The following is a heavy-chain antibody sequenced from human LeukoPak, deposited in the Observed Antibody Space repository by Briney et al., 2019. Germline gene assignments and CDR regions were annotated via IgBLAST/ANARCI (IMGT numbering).Heavy chain of an antibody. D-gene: IGHD4-23*01. CDR1: GSYIITSGHY. V-gene: IGHV4-39*07. Sequence: SETLSLTCTVSGSYIITSGHYWGCIRQPPGKGLHWLGSIYYTGVTSTNPFFRSRMSISVDTPKNQFSLNLTSVTAADAAVYYCARERSSSGGHNWFDPWGQGTLVTVSS. CDR2: IYYTGVT. CDR3: ARERSSSGGHNWFDP. J-gene: IGHJ5*02.